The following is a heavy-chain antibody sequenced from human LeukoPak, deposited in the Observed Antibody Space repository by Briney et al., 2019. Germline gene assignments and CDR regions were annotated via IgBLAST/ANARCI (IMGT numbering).Heavy chain of an antibody. CDR2: ISSSSSYI. Sequence: GGSLRLSCAASGFTFSSYSMNWVRQAPGKGLEWVSSISSSSSYIYYADSVKGRFTISRDNAKNSLYLQMNSLRAEDTAVYYCAREGIGERGSYYDFWSGYYTGLRNYYYYMDVWGKGTTVTVSS. J-gene: IGHJ6*03. CDR3: AREGIGERGSYYDFWSGYYTGLRNYYYYMDV. D-gene: IGHD3-3*01. CDR1: GFTFSSYS. V-gene: IGHV3-21*01.